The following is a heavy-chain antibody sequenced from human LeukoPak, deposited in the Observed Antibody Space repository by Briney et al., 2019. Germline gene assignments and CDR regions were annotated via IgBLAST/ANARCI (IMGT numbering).Heavy chain of an antibody. D-gene: IGHD3-22*01. CDR3: ASKYYYDSSGYFRTTYYYYYGMDV. CDR1: GGTFSSYA. V-gene: IGHV1-69*13. Sequence: SVKVSCKASGGTFSSYAISWVRQAPGQGLEWMGGIIPIFGTANYAQKFQGRVTITADESTSTAYMEPSSLRSEDTAVYYCASKYYYDSSGYFRTTYYYYYGMDVWGQGTTVTVSS. J-gene: IGHJ6*02. CDR2: IIPIFGTA.